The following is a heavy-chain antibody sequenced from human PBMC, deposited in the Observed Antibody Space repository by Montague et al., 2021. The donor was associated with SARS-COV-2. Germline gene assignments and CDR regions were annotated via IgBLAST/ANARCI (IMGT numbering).Heavy chain of an antibody. V-gene: IGHV6-1*01. CDR2: TYYRSKWYN. D-gene: IGHD3-10*01. J-gene: IGHJ5*02. Sequence: CAISGDSVSSNSAAWNWIRRSPSRGLEWLGRTYYRSKWYNDYAVSVKSRITINPDTSKNQFSLQLNSVTPEDTAVYYCARDLDYYGSGSYPEGFDPWGQGTLVTVSS. CDR1: GDSVSSNSAA. CDR3: ARDLDYYGSGSYPEGFDP.